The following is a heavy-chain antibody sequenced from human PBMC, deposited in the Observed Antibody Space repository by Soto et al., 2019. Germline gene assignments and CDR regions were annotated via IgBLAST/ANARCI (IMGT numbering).Heavy chain of an antibody. CDR1: GFSFSVYA. J-gene: IGHJ4*02. CDR2: VSPNGNRQ. V-gene: IGHV3-30-3*01. Sequence: QVELVESGGGVVESGGSMRLSCAAPGFSFSVYALHWLRQAAGEGLEWVAVVSPNGNRQYYADSVKGRCTITRATSKSTLSLQMTSLRPEDTAVYYCASGAAFYYDTSRYWGQGTLVAVSS. D-gene: IGHD3-22*01. CDR3: ASGAAFYYDTSRY.